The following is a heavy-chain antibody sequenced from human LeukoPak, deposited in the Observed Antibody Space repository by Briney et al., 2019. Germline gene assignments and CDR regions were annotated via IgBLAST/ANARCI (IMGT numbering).Heavy chain of an antibody. CDR3: ARGGFVSPTGYFDL. V-gene: IGHV4-61*02. J-gene: IGHJ2*01. Sequence: SETLSLTCTVSGGSISSGSYYWSWIRQPAGKGLEWIGRIYTSGSTHYNPSLKSRVTISVDTSKNQFSLKLSSVTAADTAVYYCARGGFVSPTGYFDLWGRGTLVTVSS. CDR1: GGSISSGSYY. CDR2: IYTSGST. D-gene: IGHD2-15*01.